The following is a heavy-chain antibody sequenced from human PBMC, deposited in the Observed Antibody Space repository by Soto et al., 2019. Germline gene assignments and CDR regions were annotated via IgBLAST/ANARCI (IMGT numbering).Heavy chain of an antibody. CDR3: AKGGWQWLVPGPGLGGMDV. J-gene: IGHJ6*02. Sequence: QVQLVESGGGVVQPGRSLRLSCAASGFTFSSYGMHWVRQAPGKGLEWVAVISYDGSNKYYADSVKGRFTISRDNSTTTLYLQMNSLRAEDTAVYYCAKGGWQWLVPGPGLGGMDVWGQGTTVTVSS. V-gene: IGHV3-30*18. D-gene: IGHD6-19*01. CDR1: GFTFSSYG. CDR2: ISYDGSNK.